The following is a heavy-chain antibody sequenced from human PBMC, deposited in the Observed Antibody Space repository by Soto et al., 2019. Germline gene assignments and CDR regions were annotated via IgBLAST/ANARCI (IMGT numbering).Heavy chain of an antibody. Sequence: GASVKVSCKASGYTFTSYGISWVRQAPGQGLEWMGWISAYNGNTNYAQKLQGRVTMTSDTSTSTAYMELRSLRSDDTAVYYCARDRSSIAAAGDAFDIWGQGTMVTVSS. CDR3: ARDRSSIAAAGDAFDI. CDR2: ISAYNGNT. J-gene: IGHJ3*02. D-gene: IGHD6-13*01. V-gene: IGHV1-18*01. CDR1: GYTFTSYG.